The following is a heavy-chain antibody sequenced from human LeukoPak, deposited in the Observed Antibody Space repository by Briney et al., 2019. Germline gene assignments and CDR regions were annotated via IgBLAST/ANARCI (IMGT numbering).Heavy chain of an antibody. CDR2: INAGNGNT. CDR3: ARDYYSSSSWFDP. Sequence: GWINAGNGNTKYSQKFQGRVTITRDTSASTAYMELSSLRSEDTAVYYCARDYYSSSSWFDPWGQGTLVTVSS. V-gene: IGHV1-3*01. J-gene: IGHJ5*02. D-gene: IGHD6-6*01.